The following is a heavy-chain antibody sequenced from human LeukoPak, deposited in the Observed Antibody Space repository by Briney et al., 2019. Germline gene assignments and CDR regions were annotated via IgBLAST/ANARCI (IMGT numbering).Heavy chain of an antibody. J-gene: IGHJ6*02. CDR3: ARVRGVYPPYYYYGMDV. D-gene: IGHD3-10*01. CDR2: INWNGGST. Sequence: GGSLRLSCAASGFTFDDYGMSWVRQAPGKGLEWVSGINWNGGSTGYADSVKGRFTISRDNAKNSLYLQMNSLRAEDTAVYYCARVRGVYPPYYYYGMDVWGQGTTVTVSS. V-gene: IGHV3-20*04. CDR1: GFTFDDYG.